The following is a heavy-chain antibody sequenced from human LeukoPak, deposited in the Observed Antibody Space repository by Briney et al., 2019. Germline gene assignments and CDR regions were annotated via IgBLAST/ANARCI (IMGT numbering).Heavy chain of an antibody. CDR2: INPNSGAT. V-gene: IGHV1-2*02. CDR3: ARDQNYYDATSYYGIDY. J-gene: IGHJ4*02. Sequence: ASVKVSCKASGYSFTGYYIHWVRQAPGQGLEWMGWINPNSGATNYAQRFQDRVTTTRDTSINTAYMELNRLRSDDTAMYYCARDQNYYDATSYYGIDYWGQGTLVTVSS. CDR1: GYSFTGYY. D-gene: IGHD3-22*01.